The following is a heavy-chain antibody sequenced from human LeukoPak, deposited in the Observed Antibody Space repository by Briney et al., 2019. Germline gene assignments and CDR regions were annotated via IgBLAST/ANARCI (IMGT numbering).Heavy chain of an antibody. D-gene: IGHD3-10*01. CDR3: GKTIWSGQNPDYIDD. CDR1: GFTFSTYA. Sequence: GGSLRLSCAASGFTFSTYAMHWVRQAPGKGLEWVAVIWSDSTNKYYADSVRGRFTISRDNSKNTLYLQMSSLRAEDTAVYYCGKTIWSGQNPDYIDDWGQGTLVTVSS. CDR2: IWSDSTNK. J-gene: IGHJ4*02. V-gene: IGHV3-33*06.